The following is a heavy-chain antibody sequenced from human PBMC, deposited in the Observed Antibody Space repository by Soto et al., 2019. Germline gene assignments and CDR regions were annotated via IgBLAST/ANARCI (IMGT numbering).Heavy chain of an antibody. CDR1: GGSISSSSYY. CDR2: IYYSGST. V-gene: IGHV4-39*01. D-gene: IGHD6-13*01. J-gene: IGHJ6*02. CDR3: ARHDAGYSSSWYSIGGMDV. Sequence: PSETLSLTCTVSGGSISSSSYYWGWIRQPPGKGLEWIGSIYYSGSTYYNPSLKSRVTISVDTSKDQFSLKLSSVTAADTAVYYCARHDAGYSSSWYSIGGMDVWGQGTTVTVSS.